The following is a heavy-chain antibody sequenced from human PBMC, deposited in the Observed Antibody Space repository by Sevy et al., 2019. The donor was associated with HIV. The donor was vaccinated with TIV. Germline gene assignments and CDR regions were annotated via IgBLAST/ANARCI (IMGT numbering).Heavy chain of an antibody. CDR2: IYYSGST. J-gene: IGHJ4*02. CDR1: GGSISSSSYY. CDR3: SRQIDLGGHFDY. Sequence: SETLSLTCTVSGGSISSSSYYWGWIRQPPGKGLEWIGGIYYSGSTYYNPSLKSRVTISVDTSKNQFSLKLSSVTAADTAVYYWSRQIDLGGHFDYWGQGTLVTVSS. D-gene: IGHD3-3*01. V-gene: IGHV4-39*01.